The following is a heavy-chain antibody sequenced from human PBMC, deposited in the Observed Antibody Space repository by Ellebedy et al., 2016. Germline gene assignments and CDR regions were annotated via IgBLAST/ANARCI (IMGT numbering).Heavy chain of an antibody. CDR3: ARVVTAISIAWFDP. V-gene: IGHV4-61*05. CDR2: VTPSGST. CDR1: GGSISGSNYY. Sequence: SETLSLXXAVSGGSISGSNYYWGWIRQPPGKGLEWIGEVTPSGSTNYNPSLKSRVTISVDTSKNQFSLKLSSVTAADTAVYYCARVVTAISIAWFDPWGQGTLVTVSS. J-gene: IGHJ5*02. D-gene: IGHD2-21*02.